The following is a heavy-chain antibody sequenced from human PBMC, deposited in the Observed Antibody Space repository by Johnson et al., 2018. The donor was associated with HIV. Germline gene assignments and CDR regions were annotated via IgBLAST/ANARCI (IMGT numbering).Heavy chain of an antibody. D-gene: IGHD1-26*01. CDR2: IRYDGSNK. Sequence: QVQLVESGGGVVQPGGSLRLSCAASGFTFSSYGMHWVRQAPGKGLEWVAFIRYDGSNKYYAYSVRGRFTISRDNSKKTLYLQMNSLRTEDTAVYYCTREGGSQKGAFDIWGQWTMVTVSS. V-gene: IGHV3-30*02. CDR1: GFTFSSYG. CDR3: TREGGSQKGAFDI. J-gene: IGHJ3*02.